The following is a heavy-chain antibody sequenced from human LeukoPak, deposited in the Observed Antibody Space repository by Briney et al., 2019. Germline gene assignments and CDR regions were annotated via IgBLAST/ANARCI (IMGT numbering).Heavy chain of an antibody. CDR1: GGSISSGTYY. J-gene: IGHJ4*02. CDR3: ARDRGDGYNYDYFDY. V-gene: IGHV4-61*02. CDR2: VYSSGRT. Sequence: SETLSLTCTVSGGSISSGTYYWNWIRQPAGKGLEWIGRVYSSGRTNYNPSLKSRGTISVDTSKNQFSLKLSSVTAADTAVYYCARDRGDGYNYDYFDYWGQGTLVTVSS. D-gene: IGHD5-24*01.